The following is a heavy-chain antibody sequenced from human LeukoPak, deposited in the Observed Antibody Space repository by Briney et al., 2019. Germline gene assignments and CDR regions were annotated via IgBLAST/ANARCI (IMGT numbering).Heavy chain of an antibody. CDR2: ISGRDDST. D-gene: IGHD3-22*01. J-gene: IGHJ1*01. V-gene: IGHV3-23*01. CDR3: AKEGAIVGVGYFTH. CDR1: GFTFSSYA. Sequence: GGSLRLSCAASGFTFSSYAMSWVRRAPGKGLEWVSAISGRDDSTYYADSVKGRFTISRDNSKDTLYLQINSLRAEDTAVYYCAKEGAIVGVGYFTHWGQGTLVTVSS.